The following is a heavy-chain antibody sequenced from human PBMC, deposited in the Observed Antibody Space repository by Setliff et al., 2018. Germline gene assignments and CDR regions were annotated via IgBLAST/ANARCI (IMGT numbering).Heavy chain of an antibody. CDR2: ISGSSVDT. J-gene: IGHJ2*01. CDR3: ARDLVKDIVVVVWYFDL. Sequence: PGGSLRLSCAASGFTFSSYSMSWVRQTPGKGLEWVSGISGSSVDTYYVDSVKGRFTISRDNAKNSLYLQMNSLRAEDTAVYYCARDLVKDIVVVVWYFDLWGRGTLVTV. D-gene: IGHD2-15*01. CDR1: GFTFSSYS. V-gene: IGHV3-23*01.